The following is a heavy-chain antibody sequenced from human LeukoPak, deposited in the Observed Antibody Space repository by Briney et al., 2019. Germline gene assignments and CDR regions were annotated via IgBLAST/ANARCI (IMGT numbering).Heavy chain of an antibody. CDR1: GFTFSSYA. CDR2: ISGSGGST. Sequence: GGSLRLSCAASGFTFSSYAMSWVRQAPGKGLEWVSAISGSGGSTYYADSVKGRFTISRDNSKNTLYLQMNSLRAEDTAVYHCAKADSSGWYGLTFCDYWGQGTLVTVSS. CDR3: AKADSSGWYGLTFCDY. V-gene: IGHV3-23*01. D-gene: IGHD6-19*01. J-gene: IGHJ4*02.